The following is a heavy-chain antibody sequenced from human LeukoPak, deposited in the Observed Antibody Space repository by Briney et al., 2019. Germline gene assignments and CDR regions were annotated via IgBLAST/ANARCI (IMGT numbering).Heavy chain of an antibody. Sequence: SETLSLTCTVSGGSTSSSCYNWGWQRQPPGKGLEWIVSIYYSGSTYYNPSLKSRVTISVDTSKNQFSLKLSSVTAADTAVYYCARVPVQVQWLGKKQNYFDYWGQGTLVTVSS. D-gene: IGHD6-19*01. J-gene: IGHJ4*02. CDR1: GGSTSSSCYN. CDR2: IYYSGST. V-gene: IGHV4-39*07. CDR3: ARVPVQVQWLGKKQNYFDY.